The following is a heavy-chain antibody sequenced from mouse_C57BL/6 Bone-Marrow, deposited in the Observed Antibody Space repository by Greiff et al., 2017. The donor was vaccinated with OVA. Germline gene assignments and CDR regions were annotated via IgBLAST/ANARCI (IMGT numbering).Heavy chain of an antibody. J-gene: IGHJ1*03. Sequence: EVKLMESEGGLVQPGSSMKLSCTASGFTFSDYYMAWVRQVPEKGLEWVANINYDGSSTYYLDSLKSRFIISRDNAKNILYLQMSSLKSEDTATYYCARVYYGSSRSYWYFDVWGTGTTVTVSS. CDR2: INYDGSST. CDR1: GFTFSDYY. V-gene: IGHV5-16*01. CDR3: ARVYYGSSRSYWYFDV. D-gene: IGHD1-1*01.